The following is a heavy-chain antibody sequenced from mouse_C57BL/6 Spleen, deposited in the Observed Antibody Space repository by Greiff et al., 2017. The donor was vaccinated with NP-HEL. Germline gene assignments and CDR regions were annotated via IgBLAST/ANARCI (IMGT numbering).Heavy chain of an antibody. D-gene: IGHD3-2*02. CDR1: GYTFTSYG. Sequence: QVQLKESGAELARPGASVKLSCKASGYTFTSYGISWVKQRTGQGLEWIGEIYPRSGNTYYNEKFKGKATLTADKSSSTAYMELRSLTSEDSAVYFCASSGYGSYFDYWGQGTTLTVSS. J-gene: IGHJ2*01. CDR3: ASSGYGSYFDY. CDR2: IYPRSGNT. V-gene: IGHV1-81*01.